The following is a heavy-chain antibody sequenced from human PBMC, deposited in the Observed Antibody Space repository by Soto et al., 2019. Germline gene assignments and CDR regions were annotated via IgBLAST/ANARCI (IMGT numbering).Heavy chain of an antibody. CDR3: ARVSPAEPYSNYEDYYGMDV. V-gene: IGHV4-59*01. CDR2: IYYSGST. Sequence: SETLSLTCTVSGGSISSYYWSWIRQPPGKGLEWIGYIYYSGSTNYNPSLKSRVTISVDTSKNQFSLKLSSVTAADTAVYYCARVSPAEPYSNYEDYYGMDVWGQGTTVTVSS. D-gene: IGHD4-4*01. J-gene: IGHJ6*02. CDR1: GGSISSYY.